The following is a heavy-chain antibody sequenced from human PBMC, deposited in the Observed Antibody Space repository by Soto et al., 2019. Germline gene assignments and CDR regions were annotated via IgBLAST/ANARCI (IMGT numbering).Heavy chain of an antibody. CDR3: ARGGIQLSYAFDY. V-gene: IGHV4-4*07. Sequence: PSETLSLTCSVSGTSVSNYYWSWIRQPAGKGLEHIGRIYSSGSTSYNPSLKSRITMSMDTSQTQIYLNLTSGTAADTAVYYCARGGIQLSYAFDYWGQGIQVTVSS. CDR2: IYSSGST. CDR1: GTSVSNYY. J-gene: IGHJ4*02. D-gene: IGHD5-18*01.